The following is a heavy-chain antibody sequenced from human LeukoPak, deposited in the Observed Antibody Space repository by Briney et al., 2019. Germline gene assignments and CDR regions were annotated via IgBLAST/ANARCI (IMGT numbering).Heavy chain of an antibody. CDR1: GYSFTSYW. Sequence: GESLNISCKGSGYSFTSYWIGWVRQMPGKGLEWMGIIYCGDSDTRYSPSFQGQVTISADKSISTAYLQWSSLKASDTAMYYCTRHEIRSQRGTFYGMDVWGQGTTVTVSS. V-gene: IGHV5-51*01. J-gene: IGHJ6*02. CDR2: IYCGDSDT. D-gene: IGHD3-10*01. CDR3: TRHEIRSQRGTFYGMDV.